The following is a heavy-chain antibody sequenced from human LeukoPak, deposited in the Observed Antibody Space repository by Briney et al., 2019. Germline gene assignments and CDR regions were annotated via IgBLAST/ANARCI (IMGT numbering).Heavy chain of an antibody. CDR3: ARGPFRNVDTAMVASRFDP. CDR1: VDTFTVYY. J-gene: IGHJ5*02. CDR2: INPNSGGI. D-gene: IGHD5-18*01. V-gene: IGHV1-2*02. Sequence: ASVSVSCTPSVDTFTVYYMHSGRQAPGQGLGWMAWINPNSGGINYAQRFQGRVTMTRVTSITTAYMELSSLRSDDTAVYYCARGPFRNVDTAMVASRFDPGGQGTLVTVSS.